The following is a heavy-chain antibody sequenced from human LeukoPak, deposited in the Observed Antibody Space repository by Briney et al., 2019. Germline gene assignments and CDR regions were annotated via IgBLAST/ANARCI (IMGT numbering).Heavy chain of an antibody. CDR1: GFTFSDYY. CDR3: ARASRYGLTWFDP. J-gene: IGHJ5*02. Sequence: GSLRLSCAASGFTFSDYYMSWIRQAPGKGLEWVSYISSSGSIIYYVDSVKGRFTISRDNAKNSPYLQMNRLRAEDTAVYYCARASRYGLTWFDPWGQGTLVTVSS. CDR2: ISSSGSII. D-gene: IGHD3-10*01. V-gene: IGHV3-11*04.